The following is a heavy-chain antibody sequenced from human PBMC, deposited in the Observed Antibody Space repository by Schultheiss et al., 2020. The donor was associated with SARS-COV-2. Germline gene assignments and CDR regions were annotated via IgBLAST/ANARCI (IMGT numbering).Heavy chain of an antibody. D-gene: IGHD6-13*01. Sequence: SGPTLVKPTQTLTLTCTFSGFSLSNARMGVSWIRQPPGKALEWLAHIFSNDEKSYSTSLKSRLTISKDTSKSQVVLTMTNMDPVDTATYYCARTPGIAAAADYWGQGTLVTVSS. J-gene: IGHJ4*02. CDR2: IFSNDEK. CDR1: GFSLSNARMG. V-gene: IGHV2-26*01. CDR3: ARTPGIAAAADY.